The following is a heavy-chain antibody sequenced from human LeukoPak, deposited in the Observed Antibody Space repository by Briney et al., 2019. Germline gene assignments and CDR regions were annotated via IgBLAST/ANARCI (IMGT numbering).Heavy chain of an antibody. V-gene: IGHV1-2*02. D-gene: IGHD6-13*01. Sequence: GASVKVSCTASGYTFTSYGVTWVRQAPGQGLEWMGWINPNSGGTNYAQKFQGRVTMTRDTSISTAYMELSSLRSDDTAVYYCARGEGSSPTTLLGYWGQGTLVTVSS. CDR3: ARGEGSSPTTLLGY. CDR1: GYTFTSYG. J-gene: IGHJ4*02. CDR2: INPNSGGT.